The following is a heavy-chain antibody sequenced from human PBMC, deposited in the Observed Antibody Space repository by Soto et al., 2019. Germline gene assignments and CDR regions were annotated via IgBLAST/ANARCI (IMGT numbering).Heavy chain of an antibody. V-gene: IGHV1-18*01. D-gene: IGHD4-17*01. Sequence: ASVKVSCKASGYTFNYYGISWVRRAPGQGLEWMGWISTYNGNTNYAQKLQDRVTMTTDTSTSTAYMELRSLRSDDTAVYYCARDAYGVYSYWGQGTLVTVSS. CDR1: GYTFNYYG. J-gene: IGHJ4*02. CDR2: ISTYNGNT. CDR3: ARDAYGVYSY.